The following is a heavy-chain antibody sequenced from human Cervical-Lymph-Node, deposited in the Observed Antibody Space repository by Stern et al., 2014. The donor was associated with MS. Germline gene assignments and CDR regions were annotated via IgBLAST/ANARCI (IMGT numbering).Heavy chain of an antibody. CDR3: AREAAMAVAGTGVDY. Sequence: QVQLVQSGAEVKKPGASVKVSCKASGYTFTSYYMHWVRQAPGQGLEWMGRINPNIGGPNYAQKFQGRVTMTGDTSTSTAYMDLSRLRSDDAAVYYCAREAAMAVAGTGVDYWGQGTLVTVSS. D-gene: IGHD6-19*01. CDR1: GYTFTSYY. J-gene: IGHJ4*02. CDR2: INPNIGGP. V-gene: IGHV1-2*06.